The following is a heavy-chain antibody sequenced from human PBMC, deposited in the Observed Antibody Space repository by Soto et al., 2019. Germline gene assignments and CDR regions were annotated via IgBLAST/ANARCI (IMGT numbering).Heavy chain of an antibody. D-gene: IGHD2-15*01. CDR1: GGSVSSGNYY. CDR2: IYYTGST. CDR3: ASALYCSGGSCSFDP. J-gene: IGHJ5*02. Sequence: QVQLQESGPGLVKPSETLSLTCTVSGGSVSSGNYYWSWIRQPPGKGLEWIGFIYYTGSTSYNPSLKSRVTXSXXXSXXQFSLKLTSVTAAGTAVYYCASALYCSGGSCSFDPWGQGTLVTVSS. V-gene: IGHV4-61*01.